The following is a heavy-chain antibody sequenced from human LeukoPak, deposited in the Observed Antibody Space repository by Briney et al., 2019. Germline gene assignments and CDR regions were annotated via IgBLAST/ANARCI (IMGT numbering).Heavy chain of an antibody. CDR3: AQGHDYGDYLDWFAP. D-gene: IGHD4-17*01. J-gene: IGHJ5*02. Sequence: SETLSLTCAVYGGSFSDYYWSWIRQPPGKGLEWIGEINHSGSTNYNPSLKSRVTISVDTSKNQFSLKLSSVTAADTAVYYCAQGHDYGDYLDWFAPWGQGTLVTVSS. CDR1: GGSFSDYY. CDR2: INHSGST. V-gene: IGHV4-34*01.